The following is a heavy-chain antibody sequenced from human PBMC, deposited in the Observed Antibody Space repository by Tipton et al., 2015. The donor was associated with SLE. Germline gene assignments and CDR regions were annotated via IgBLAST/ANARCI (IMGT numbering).Heavy chain of an antibody. CDR3: ASRATVTSFYYGLDV. J-gene: IGHJ6*02. CDR2: FIPVISIT. V-gene: IGHV1-69*09. CDR1: GYSFTSYW. Sequence: QVQLVQSGAEVKKPGESLKISCKGSGYSFTSYWIGWVRQAPGQGLEWMGTFIPVISITTYAQKFQDRVTITTDESTGAAYMELSGLRFEDTAVYYCASRATVTSFYYGLDVWGQGTTVTVSS. D-gene: IGHD4-17*01.